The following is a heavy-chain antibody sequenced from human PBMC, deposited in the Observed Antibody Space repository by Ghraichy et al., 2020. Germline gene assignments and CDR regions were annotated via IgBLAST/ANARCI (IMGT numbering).Heavy chain of an antibody. V-gene: IGHV6-1*01. CDR2: TYYRSKWYN. J-gene: IGHJ6*02. CDR3: ARALGPLYVFGVRNYYGMDV. Sequence: SQTLSLTCAISGDSVSSNSAAWNWIRQSPSRGLEWLGRTYYRSKWYNDYVVSVKSRITINPDTSKNQFSLQLNSVTPEDTAVYYCARALGPLYVFGVRNYYGMDVWGQGTTVTVSS. CDR1: GDSVSSNSAA. D-gene: IGHD3-16*01.